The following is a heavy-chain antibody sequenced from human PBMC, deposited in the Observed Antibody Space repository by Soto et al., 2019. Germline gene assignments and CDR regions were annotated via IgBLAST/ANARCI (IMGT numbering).Heavy chain of an antibody. CDR3: ARVEQVYCGGDCSPCPYYYYGMDV. CDR2: ISAYNGNT. V-gene: IGHV1-18*01. Sequence: GASVKVSCKASGYTFTSYGISWVRQAPGQGLEWMGWISAYNGNTNYAQKLQGRVTMTTDTSTSTAYMELRSLRSDDTAVYYCARVEQVYCGGDCSPCPYYYYGMDVWGQGTTVTVSS. CDR1: GYTFTSYG. D-gene: IGHD2-21*02. J-gene: IGHJ6*02.